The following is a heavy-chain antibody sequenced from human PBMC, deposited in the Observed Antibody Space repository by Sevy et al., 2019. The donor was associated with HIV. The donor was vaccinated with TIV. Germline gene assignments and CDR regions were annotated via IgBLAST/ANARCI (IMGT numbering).Heavy chain of an antibody. CDR1: GFTFSANG. Sequence: GGSLRLSCAASGFTFSANGMNWVRQAPGKGLEWVANIKADGSDKHYVDSVEGRFTISRDNAKNLLFLKMNSLRVEDTAVYYCAHETFGRFESWGQGTLVTVSS. D-gene: IGHD3-16*01. CDR2: IKADGSDK. V-gene: IGHV3-7*01. J-gene: IGHJ4*02. CDR3: AHETFGRFES.